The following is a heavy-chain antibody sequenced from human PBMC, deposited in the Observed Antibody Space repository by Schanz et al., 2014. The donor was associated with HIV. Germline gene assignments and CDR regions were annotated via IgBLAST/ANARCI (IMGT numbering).Heavy chain of an antibody. V-gene: IGHV3-23*04. D-gene: IGHD3-22*01. CDR1: GFTCSNFG. CDR3: AKPEYDSSGNSQSHFDY. J-gene: IGHJ4*02. Sequence: VQLVESGGGGVQPGRSVRLSCAGSGFTCSNFGMNWVRQAPGKGLEWLPASSGRGGSTYYADSVKGRFTISRDNSKNTLYLQMTTLRTEDTAVYYCAKPEYDSSGNSQSHFDYWGRGTLVTVSS. CDR2: SSGRGGST.